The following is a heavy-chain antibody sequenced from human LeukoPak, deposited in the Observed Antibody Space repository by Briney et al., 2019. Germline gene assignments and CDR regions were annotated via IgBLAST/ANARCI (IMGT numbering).Heavy chain of an antibody. V-gene: IGHV1-8*02. CDR1: GYTFTSYY. J-gene: IGHJ4*02. CDR2: MNPNSGNT. CDR3: ARQQWRTNDY. Sequence: ASVKVSCKASGYTFTSYYMHWVRQATGQGLEWMGWMNPNSGNTGYAQKFQGRVTMTRNTSISTAYMELSSLRSEDTAVYYCARQQWRTNDYWGQGTLVTVSS. D-gene: IGHD6-19*01.